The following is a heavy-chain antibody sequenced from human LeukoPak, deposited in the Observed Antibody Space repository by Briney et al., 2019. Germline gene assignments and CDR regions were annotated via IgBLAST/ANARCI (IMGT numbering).Heavy chain of an antibody. Sequence: PGRSLRLSCAVSGFTFGNYGMHWVRQAPGKGLEWVALISYDGSSEYYAGSVKGRFTISRDNSKITVYLQMNSLKAEDTAVYYCAKGLYNYGDYGAEGLDVGGQGTTVTVS. CDR3: AKGLYNYGDYGAEGLDV. CDR2: ISYDGSSE. D-gene: IGHD4-17*01. V-gene: IGHV3-30*18. CDR1: GFTFGNYG. J-gene: IGHJ6*02.